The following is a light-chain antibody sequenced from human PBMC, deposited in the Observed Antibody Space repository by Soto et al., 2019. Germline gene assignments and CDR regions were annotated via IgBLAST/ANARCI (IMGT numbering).Light chain of an antibody. CDR1: SSDVGGLNY. Sequence: QSALTQPASVSGSPGQSITISCTGTSSDVGGLNYVSWYQQHPGKAPKLMIYDVTNRPSGVSYRFSGSKSGNTASLTISGLQAEEEADYYCNSYTSSSTYVFGTGTKLTVL. CDR2: DVT. CDR3: NSYTSSSTYV. J-gene: IGLJ1*01. V-gene: IGLV2-14*03.